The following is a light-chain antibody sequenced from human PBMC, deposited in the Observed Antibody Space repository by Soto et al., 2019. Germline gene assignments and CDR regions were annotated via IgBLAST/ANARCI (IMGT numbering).Light chain of an antibody. V-gene: IGKV3-20*01. CDR2: GAS. CDR3: QQYGSSGT. Sequence: EFVLTQSPGTLSLSPGERATLSCRASQSVSNSYLAWYQQKPGQAPRLLIYGASNRATGIPDRFSGSGSGTDFTLTISRLEPEDFAVYYCQQYGSSGTFGQGTKVDI. CDR1: QSVSNSY. J-gene: IGKJ1*01.